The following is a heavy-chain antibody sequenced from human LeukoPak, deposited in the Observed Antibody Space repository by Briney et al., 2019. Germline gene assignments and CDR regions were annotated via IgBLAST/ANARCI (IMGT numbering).Heavy chain of an antibody. CDR3: AKAVVVVPAGIFDY. CDR1: GFTFDDYA. D-gene: IGHD2-2*01. Sequence: GRSLRLSCAASGFTFDDYAMHWVRQAPGKGLEWVSAISGSGGSTYYADSVKGRFTISRDNSENTLYLQMNSLRAEDTAVYYCAKAVVVVPAGIFDYWGQGTLVTVSS. J-gene: IGHJ4*02. V-gene: IGHV3-23*01. CDR2: ISGSGGST.